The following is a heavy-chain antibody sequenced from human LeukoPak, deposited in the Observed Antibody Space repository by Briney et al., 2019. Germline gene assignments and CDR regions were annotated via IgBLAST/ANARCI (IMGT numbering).Heavy chain of an antibody. Sequence: ASVKVPCKASGGTFSSYAISWVRQAPGQGLEWMGGIIPIFGTANYAQKFQGRVTITADKSTSTAYMELSSLRSEDTAVYYCARNLWFGELSYWGQGTLVTVSS. V-gene: IGHV1-69*06. CDR1: GGTFSSYA. J-gene: IGHJ4*02. D-gene: IGHD3-10*01. CDR3: ARNLWFGELSY. CDR2: IIPIFGTA.